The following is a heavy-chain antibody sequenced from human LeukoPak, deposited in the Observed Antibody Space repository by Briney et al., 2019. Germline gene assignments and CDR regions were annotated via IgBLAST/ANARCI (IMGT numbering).Heavy chain of an antibody. CDR2: INPNSGGT. Sequence: GASVKVSCKASGYTFTGYYMHWVRQAPGQRLEWMGWINPNSGGTNYAQKFQGRVTMTRDTSISTAYMELSRLRSDDTAVYYCARELAYSSSSDWFDPWGQGTLVTVSS. D-gene: IGHD6-6*01. V-gene: IGHV1-2*02. CDR1: GYTFTGYY. CDR3: ARELAYSSSSDWFDP. J-gene: IGHJ5*02.